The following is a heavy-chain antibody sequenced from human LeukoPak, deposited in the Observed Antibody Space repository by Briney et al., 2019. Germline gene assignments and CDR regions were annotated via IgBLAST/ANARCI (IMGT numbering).Heavy chain of an antibody. J-gene: IGHJ4*02. CDR3: ARGYWDLRDYFDY. Sequence: PSETLSLTCTVSGDSISNYYWSWIRQPPGKGLEWIGYINYSGATNYNPSLKSRVSISVDTSKNQFSLRLNSVTAADTAVYYCARGYWDLRDYFDYWGQGILVTVSS. CDR1: GDSISNYY. CDR2: INYSGAT. D-gene: IGHD1-26*01. V-gene: IGHV4-59*08.